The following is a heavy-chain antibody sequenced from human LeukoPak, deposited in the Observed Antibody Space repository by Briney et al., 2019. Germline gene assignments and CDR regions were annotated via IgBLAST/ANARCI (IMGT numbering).Heavy chain of an antibody. Sequence: GGSLRLSCAASGFTFSDYNMGWMRQAPGKGLEWVSYTRNSDNNMFYADSVKGRFTISRDNAKYSVYLQMNSLRAEDTAVYYCARRIAGDGSHAFDIWGQGTMVTVSS. CDR3: ARRIAGDGSHAFDI. CDR1: GFTFSDYN. D-gene: IGHD6-19*01. J-gene: IGHJ3*02. CDR2: TRNSDNNM. V-gene: IGHV3-11*01.